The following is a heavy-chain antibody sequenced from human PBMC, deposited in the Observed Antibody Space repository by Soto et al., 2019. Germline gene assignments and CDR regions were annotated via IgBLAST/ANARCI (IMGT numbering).Heavy chain of an antibody. CDR2: ISSSSSTI. CDR3: ARVSYYDSSGYLDL. V-gene: IGHV3-48*01. J-gene: IGHJ3*01. CDR1: GFAFSSYS. D-gene: IGHD3-22*01. Sequence: PGGSLRLSCAASGFAFSSYSMNWVRQAPGKGLEWVSFISSSSSTIYYADSVKGRFTISRDNAKNSLYLQMNSLRAEDTAVYYCARVSYYDSSGYLDLWGQGTMVTVSS.